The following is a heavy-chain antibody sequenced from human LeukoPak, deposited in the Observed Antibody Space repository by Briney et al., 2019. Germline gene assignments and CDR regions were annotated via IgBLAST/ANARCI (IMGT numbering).Heavy chain of an antibody. J-gene: IGHJ5*02. CDR3: ARARSVATKWLPHYNWFDP. Sequence: ASVKVSCKASGYTFPIYDINWVRQATGQGLQWMGWMNPNSGNTGYAQKFQGRVTMTRNTSISTAYMELSSLRSEDTAVYYCARARSVATKWLPHYNWFDPWGQGTLVTVSS. D-gene: IGHD5-12*01. CDR2: MNPNSGNT. CDR1: GYTFPIYD. V-gene: IGHV1-8*01.